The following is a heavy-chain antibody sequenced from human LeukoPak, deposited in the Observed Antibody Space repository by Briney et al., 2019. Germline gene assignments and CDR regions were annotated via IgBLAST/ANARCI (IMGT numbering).Heavy chain of an antibody. D-gene: IGHD6-6*01. J-gene: IGHJ3*02. CDR3: ARVQYSSSPFDAFDI. V-gene: IGHV3-74*01. CDR2: INTDGSST. Sequence: GGSLRLSCAASGFTFSNFAVFWVRQAPGKGLVWVSRINTDGSSTSYADSVKGRFTISRDNAKNTLYLQMNSLRAEDTAVYYCARVQYSSSPFDAFDIWGQGTMVTVSS. CDR1: GFTFSNFA.